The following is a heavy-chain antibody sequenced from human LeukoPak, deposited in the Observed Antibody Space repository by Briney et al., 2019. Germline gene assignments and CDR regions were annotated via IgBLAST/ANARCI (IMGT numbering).Heavy chain of an antibody. D-gene: IGHD2-2*01. CDR2: ISSSGSTI. V-gene: IGHV3-11*01. CDR1: GFTFSDYH. CDR3: ARAVKYQLPPSDI. Sequence: PGGSLRLSCAASGFTFSDYHMSWIRQAPGKGLEWVSYISSSGSTIYYADSVKGRFTISRDNAKNSLYLQMNSLRAEDTAVYYCARAVKYQLPPSDIWGQGTMVTVSS. J-gene: IGHJ3*02.